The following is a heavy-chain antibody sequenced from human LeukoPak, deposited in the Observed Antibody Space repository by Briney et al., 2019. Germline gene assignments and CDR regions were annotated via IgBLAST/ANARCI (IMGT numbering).Heavy chain of an antibody. V-gene: IGHV4-39*07. J-gene: IGHJ4*02. CDR2: IYYSGST. D-gene: IGHD1-14*01. CDR1: GGSISSGSYY. Sequence: SETLSLTCSVSGGSISSGSYYWGWIRPPPGKGLEWIGSIYYSGSTYYNPSLKSRVTISVDTSKNQFSLRLTSVTAADTAVYYCVRTNPWDLTYYFDYWGQGTLVTVSS. CDR3: VRTNPWDLTYYFDY.